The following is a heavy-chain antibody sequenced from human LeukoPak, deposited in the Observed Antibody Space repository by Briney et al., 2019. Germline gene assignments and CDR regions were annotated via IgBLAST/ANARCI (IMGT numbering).Heavy chain of an antibody. CDR2: ISGSGGST. CDR3: AKDTASYCGGDCYSNYYYYMDV. CDR1: GFTFSSDA. Sequence: GGSLRLSCAASGFTFSSDAMSWVRQAPGKGLEWVSAISGSGGSTYYADSVKGRFTISRDNSKNTLYLQMNSLRAEDTAVYYCAKDTASYCGGDCYSNYYYYMDVWGKGTTVTVSS. J-gene: IGHJ6*03. V-gene: IGHV3-23*01. D-gene: IGHD2-21*02.